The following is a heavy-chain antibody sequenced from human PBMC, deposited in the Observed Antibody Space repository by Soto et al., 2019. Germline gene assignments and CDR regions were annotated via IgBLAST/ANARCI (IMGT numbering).Heavy chain of an antibody. V-gene: IGHV1-69*13. D-gene: IGHD3-22*01. CDR2: IIPIFGTP. CDR1: GDSFSSYA. Sequence: ASVKVSCKASGDSFSSYAISWVRQAPGHGLEWMGRIIPIFGTPNYAQRVEGRVTITADESTSTANMELSSLRSDDTAVYYCATGGNYYEPSDSAYWGQGTLVTVSS. CDR3: ATGGNYYEPSDSAY. J-gene: IGHJ4*02.